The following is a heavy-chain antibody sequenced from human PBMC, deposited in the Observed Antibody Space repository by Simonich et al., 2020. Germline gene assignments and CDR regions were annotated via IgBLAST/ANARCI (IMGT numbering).Heavy chain of an antibody. J-gene: IGHJ4*02. CDR3: ARGRGGMSRGYVDY. CDR1: GYTFTSYD. Sequence: QVQLVQSGAEVKKPGASVTVSCKASGYTFTSYDINWGRRATGQGLEWMGWMNPNSGNTGYAQKFQCRVTITRNTSIRTAYMERSSRRSEDTAVYYCARGRGGMSRGYVDYWGQGTLVTVSS. D-gene: IGHD2-15*01. V-gene: IGHV1-8*03. CDR2: MNPNSGNT.